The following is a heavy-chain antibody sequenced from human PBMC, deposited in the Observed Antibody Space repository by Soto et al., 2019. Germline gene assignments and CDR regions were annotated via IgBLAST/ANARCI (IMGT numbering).Heavy chain of an antibody. Sequence: ASVKVSCKASGYSFRSYGIQWVRQAPGQSLEWMGWINADNGDTKYSQNFQDRVTITRDTSANTVYMELSSLTTEDTAVYYCARVGLKYLRWFDPWGQGSLVTVSS. J-gene: IGHJ5*02. CDR2: INADNGDT. D-gene: IGHD3-10*01. V-gene: IGHV1-3*01. CDR3: ARVGLKYLRWFDP. CDR1: GYSFRSYG.